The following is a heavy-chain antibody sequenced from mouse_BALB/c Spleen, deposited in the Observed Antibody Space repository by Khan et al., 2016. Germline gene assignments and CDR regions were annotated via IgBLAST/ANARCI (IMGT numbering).Heavy chain of an antibody. CDR1: GYSFTTYY. CDR2: IDPFNGYT. J-gene: IGHJ4*01. Sequence: VQLQQSGPELMNPGASVRISCKASGYSFTTYYIHWVKQSHATSIEWIGYIDPFNGYTSYNQKFKGKAPLTVDKSSSTAYRLLIRLTYDDSAYYYCARGRLKYYAVDYWVLGTLFTFSS. CDR3: ARGRLKYYAVDY. V-gene: IGHV1S135*01.